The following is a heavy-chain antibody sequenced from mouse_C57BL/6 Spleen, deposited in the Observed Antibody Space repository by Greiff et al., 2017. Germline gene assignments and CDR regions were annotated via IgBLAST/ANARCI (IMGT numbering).Heavy chain of an antibody. Sequence: VKVVESGAELARPGASVKLSCKASGYTFTSYGISWVKQRTGQGLEWIGEIYPRSGNTYYNEKFQGKATLTSDKSSSTAYMELRSLTSDDSAVYFCARSWATVVAPDYWGQGTTLTVSA. D-gene: IGHD1-1*01. CDR2: IYPRSGNT. CDR1: GYTFTSYG. J-gene: IGHJ2*01. V-gene: IGHV1-81*01. CDR3: ARSWATVVAPDY.